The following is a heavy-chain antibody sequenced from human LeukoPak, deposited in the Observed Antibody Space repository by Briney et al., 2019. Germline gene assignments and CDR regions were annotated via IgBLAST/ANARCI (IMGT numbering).Heavy chain of an antibody. Sequence: ASVKVSCKVSGYTLTELSMHWVRQAPGNGLEWMGGFDPEDGETIYAQKFQGRVTMTEDTSTDTAYMELSSLRSEDTAVYYCATGEVYDSSGYALGWYWGQGTLVTVSS. V-gene: IGHV1-24*01. CDR1: GYTLTELS. CDR3: ATGEVYDSSGYALGWY. J-gene: IGHJ4*02. D-gene: IGHD3-22*01. CDR2: FDPEDGET.